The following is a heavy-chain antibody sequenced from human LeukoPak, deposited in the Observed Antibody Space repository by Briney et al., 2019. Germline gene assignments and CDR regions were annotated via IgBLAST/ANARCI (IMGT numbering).Heavy chain of an antibody. Sequence: GGSLRLSCAASGFTFSSFGMHWVRQAPGKGLEWVAVISYDGSNKYYADSVKGRFTISRDNSRNTLSLQMSSLRVEDTALYYCTKDLRYYYADNHSEMDEHDYWGQGTLVTVPS. CDR1: GFTFSSFG. CDR3: TKDLRYYYADNHSEMDEHDY. J-gene: IGHJ4*02. V-gene: IGHV3-30*18. D-gene: IGHD4-23*01. CDR2: ISYDGSNK.